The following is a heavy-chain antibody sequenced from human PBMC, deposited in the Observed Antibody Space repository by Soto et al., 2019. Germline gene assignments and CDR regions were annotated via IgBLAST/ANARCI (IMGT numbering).Heavy chain of an antibody. D-gene: IGHD6-19*01. CDR2: TYYRSKWYN. J-gene: IGHJ6*02. CDR3: ARDNYRSGWRLYYYYSGMDV. CDR1: GDSVSSNSAA. V-gene: IGHV6-1*01. Sequence: SQTLSLTCAISGDSVSSNSAAWNWIRQSPSRGLEWLGRTYYRSKWYNDYAVSVKSRITINLDTSKNQFSLQLNSVTPEDTAVYYCARDNYRSGWRLYYYYSGMDVWGQGTTVTVSS.